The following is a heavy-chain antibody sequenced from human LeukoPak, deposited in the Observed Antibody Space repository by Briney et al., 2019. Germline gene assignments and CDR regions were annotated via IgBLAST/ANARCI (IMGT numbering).Heavy chain of an antibody. J-gene: IGHJ6*02. CDR2: ISAYNGNT. Sequence: ASVRVSCKASGYTFTSYGISWVRQAPGQGLEWMGRISAYNGNTNYAQKLQGRVTMTTDTSTSTAYMELRSLRSDDTAVYYCARDLEIDYDILTGYYEPSSYYYGMDVWGQGTTVTVSS. D-gene: IGHD3-9*01. CDR1: GYTFTSYG. V-gene: IGHV1-18*01. CDR3: ARDLEIDYDILTGYYEPSSYYYGMDV.